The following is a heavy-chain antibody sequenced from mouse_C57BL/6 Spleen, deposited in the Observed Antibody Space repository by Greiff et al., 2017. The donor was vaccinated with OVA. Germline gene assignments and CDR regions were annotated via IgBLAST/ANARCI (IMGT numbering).Heavy chain of an antibody. CDR3: TRWGLRRWGYFDY. J-gene: IGHJ2*01. Sequence: QVQLQQSGAELVRPGASVTLSCKASGYTFTDYEMHWVKQTPVHGLEWIGAIDPETGGTAYNQKFKGKAILTADKSSSTDYMELRSLTSEDSAVYYCTRWGLRRWGYFDYWGQGTTLTVSS. V-gene: IGHV1-15*01. CDR2: IDPETGGT. CDR1: GYTFTDYE. D-gene: IGHD2-4*01.